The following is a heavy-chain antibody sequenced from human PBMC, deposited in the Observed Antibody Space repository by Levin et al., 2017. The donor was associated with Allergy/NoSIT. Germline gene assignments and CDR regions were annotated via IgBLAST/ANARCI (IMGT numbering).Heavy chain of an antibody. CDR3: ARNRIIVSGGNDYYYGMDV. Sequence: SETLSLTCSVSGGSVSSGTYYWSWIRRPPGKELEWIGYINYRGATKYNPSLQSRVTISVDTSKTEFSLKVTSVTAADTAVYYCARNRIIVSGGNDYYYGMDVWGQGTTVTVSS. CDR2: INYRGAT. V-gene: IGHV4-61*01. J-gene: IGHJ6*02. D-gene: IGHD5/OR15-5a*01. CDR1: GGSVSSGTYY.